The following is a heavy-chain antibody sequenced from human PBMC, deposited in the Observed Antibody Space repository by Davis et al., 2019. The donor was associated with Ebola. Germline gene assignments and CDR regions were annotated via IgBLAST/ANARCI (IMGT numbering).Heavy chain of an antibody. J-gene: IGHJ4*02. D-gene: IGHD3-22*01. Sequence: GESLKISCKGSGYRFTTYWIGWVRQMPGKGLEWMGVIYPGDSDTRYSPSFQGQVTISADKSINTAYLQWGSLKASDTAMYYCARLPDRSGYQYYFDYWGQGTLVTV. V-gene: IGHV5-51*01. CDR1: GYRFTTYW. CDR3: ARLPDRSGYQYYFDY. CDR2: IYPGDSDT.